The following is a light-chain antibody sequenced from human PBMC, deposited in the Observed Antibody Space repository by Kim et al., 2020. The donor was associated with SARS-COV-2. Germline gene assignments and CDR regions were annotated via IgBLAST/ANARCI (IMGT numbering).Light chain of an antibody. Sequence: VTPREKVTITCRASQNIGSALHWYQQKPGQSPQLLIKYGSQSISGVPSRFSGSGSGTEFTLTIKSLEPEDVATYYCHQSSSLPWTFGHGTKVDIK. CDR2: YGS. CDR3: HQSSSLPWT. J-gene: IGKJ1*01. V-gene: IGKV6-21*02. CDR1: QNIGSA.